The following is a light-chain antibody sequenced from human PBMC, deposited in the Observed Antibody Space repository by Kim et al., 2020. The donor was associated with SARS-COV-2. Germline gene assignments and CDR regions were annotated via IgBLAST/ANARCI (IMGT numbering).Light chain of an antibody. V-gene: IGKV1-17*01. J-gene: IGKJ2*01. CDR1: QGIGTD. CDR2: AAS. CDR3: LQHNTFPYT. Sequence: DIQMTQSPSSLSASVGDRVTITCRTSQGIGTDLGWYQHKPGKVPKRLVYAASTLQRGVPSRFSGSGSGTEFTLTISSLQPEDFATYYCLQHNTFPYTFAQGTKLEI.